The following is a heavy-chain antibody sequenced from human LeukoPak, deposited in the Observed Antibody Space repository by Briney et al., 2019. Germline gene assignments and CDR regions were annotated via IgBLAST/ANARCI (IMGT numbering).Heavy chain of an antibody. J-gene: IGHJ6*02. D-gene: IGHD3-3*01. CDR3: AKDKDFWSGYSRGLPYYYGMDV. CDR1: GFTFSSYG. Sequence: GGSLRLSCAASGFTFSSYGMHWVRLAPGKGLEWVAVISYDGSNKYYADSVKGRFTISRDNAKNTLYLQMNFLRAEDTAVYYCAKDKDFWSGYSRGLPYYYGMDVWGQGTTVTVSS. V-gene: IGHV3-30*18. CDR2: ISYDGSNK.